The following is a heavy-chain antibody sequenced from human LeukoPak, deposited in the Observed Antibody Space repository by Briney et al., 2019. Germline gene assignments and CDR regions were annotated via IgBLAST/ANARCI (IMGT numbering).Heavy chain of an antibody. Sequence: GRSLRLSCAASGFTFSSYGMHWVRQAPGKGLEWAAVISHDGTNKYYIDSVKGRFTVSRDNSKNTLYLQMNSLRAEDTALYYCAKARGYSYGSLRAYYYGMDVWGQGTTVTVSS. CDR3: AKARGYSYGSLRAYYYGMDV. CDR1: GFTFSSYG. D-gene: IGHD5-18*01. CDR2: ISHDGTNK. V-gene: IGHV3-30*18. J-gene: IGHJ6*02.